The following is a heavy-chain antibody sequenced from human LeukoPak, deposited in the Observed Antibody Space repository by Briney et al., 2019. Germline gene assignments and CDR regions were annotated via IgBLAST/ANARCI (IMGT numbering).Heavy chain of an antibody. Sequence: ASVKVSCKASGYTFTSCGISWVRQAPGQGLEWMGWISAYNGNTNYAQKLQGRVTMTTDTSTSTAYMELRSLRSDDTAVYYCARDYYGSGSYYKDYWGQGTLVTVSS. CDR1: GYTFTSCG. D-gene: IGHD3-10*01. V-gene: IGHV1-18*04. CDR2: ISAYNGNT. J-gene: IGHJ4*02. CDR3: ARDYYGSGSYYKDY.